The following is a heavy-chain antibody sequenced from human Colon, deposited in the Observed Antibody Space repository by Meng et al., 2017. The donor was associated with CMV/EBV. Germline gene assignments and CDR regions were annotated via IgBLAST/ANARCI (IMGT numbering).Heavy chain of an antibody. CDR3: ARDPYDFWSGAPF. CDR1: GASLSSNIYY. CDR2: IDNSGTT. V-gene: IGHV4-61*01. J-gene: IGHJ4*02. Sequence: SETLSLTCNVSGASLSSNIYYWSWIRQPPGKGLEWIAYIDNSGTTKYNPYLKSRVTISVDSSKNQFSLKVSSVTAADTAMYYCARDPYDFWSGAPFWGRGTLVTVSS. D-gene: IGHD3-3*01.